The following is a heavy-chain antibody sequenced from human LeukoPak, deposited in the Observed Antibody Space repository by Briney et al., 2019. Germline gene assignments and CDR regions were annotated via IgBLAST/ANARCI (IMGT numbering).Heavy chain of an antibody. CDR3: ARDSVAISDYDILTGYYTTQGY. CDR1: GFTFSDYY. V-gene: IGHV3-11*04. D-gene: IGHD3-9*01. J-gene: IGHJ4*02. Sequence: GGSLRLSCAASGFTFSDYYMSWIRQAPGKGLEWVSYISRGGSTIYYADSVKGRFTISRDNAKNSLSLQMNSLRAEDTAVYYCARDSVAISDYDILTGYYTTQGYWGQGTLVTVSS. CDR2: ISRGGSTI.